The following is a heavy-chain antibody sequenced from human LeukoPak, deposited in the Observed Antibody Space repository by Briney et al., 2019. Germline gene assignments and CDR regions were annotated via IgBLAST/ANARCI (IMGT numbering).Heavy chain of an antibody. V-gene: IGHV4-34*01. Sequence: KSSETLSLTCAVYGGSFSGYYWSWIRQPPGKGLEWIGEINHSGSTNYNPSLKRRVTISVDTSKNQFSLKLISVTAADTAVYYCARKPENGLHAFDIWGQGTMVTVSS. CDR1: GGSFSGYY. J-gene: IGHJ3*02. CDR2: INHSGST. CDR3: ARKPENGLHAFDI. D-gene: IGHD2-21*01.